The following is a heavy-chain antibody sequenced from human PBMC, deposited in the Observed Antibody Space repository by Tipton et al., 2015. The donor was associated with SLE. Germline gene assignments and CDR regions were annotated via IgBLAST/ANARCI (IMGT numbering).Heavy chain of an antibody. CDR1: GGSISSYY. CDR2: IYHSGST. Sequence: TLSLTCTVSGGSISSYYWGWIRQPPGKGLEWIGSIYHSGSTYYNPSLKSRVTISVDTSQNQFSLKLSSVTAADTAVYYCARDRAYDSSGSYYYYYYYMDVWGKGTTVTVSS. J-gene: IGHJ6*03. CDR3: ARDRAYDSSGSYYYYYYYMDV. V-gene: IGHV4-39*07. D-gene: IGHD3-22*01.